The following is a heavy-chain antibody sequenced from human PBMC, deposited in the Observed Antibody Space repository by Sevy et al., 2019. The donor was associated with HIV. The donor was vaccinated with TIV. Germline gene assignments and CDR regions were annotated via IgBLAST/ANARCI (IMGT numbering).Heavy chain of an antibody. CDR3: ARHVSESWDY. D-gene: IGHD3-10*01. V-gene: IGHV3-7*01. CDR2: IKEDGSET. Sequence: GGPLRLSCAASGFTFRTNWMTWVRQAAGKRLEWVANIKEDGSETYYVDSVEGRFTISRDNARNSLYLQMNSLRAEDTAVYYCARHVSESWDYWGRGTLVTVSS. CDR1: GFTFRTNW. J-gene: IGHJ4*02.